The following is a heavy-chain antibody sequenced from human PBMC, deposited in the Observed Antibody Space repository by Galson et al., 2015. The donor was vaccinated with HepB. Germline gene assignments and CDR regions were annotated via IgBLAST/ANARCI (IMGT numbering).Heavy chain of an antibody. CDR3: ARDRKITIFGVVIHYYMDV. V-gene: IGHV1-69*04. CDR1: GVTFTSYT. CDR2: IIPLPGIA. D-gene: IGHD3-3*01. J-gene: IGHJ6*03. Sequence: SVKVSCKASGVTFTSYTISWVRQAPGQGLEWMGRIIPLPGIANYAQKFQGRVTITADRSTSTAYMELSSLRSEDTAVYYCARDRKITIFGVVIHYYMDVWGKGTTVTVSS.